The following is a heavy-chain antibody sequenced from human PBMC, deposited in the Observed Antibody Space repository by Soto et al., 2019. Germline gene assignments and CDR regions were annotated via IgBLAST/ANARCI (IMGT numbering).Heavy chain of an antibody. CDR1: GYTFTSYG. J-gene: IGHJ4*02. D-gene: IGHD3-22*01. Sequence: DSVKVSCKASGYTFTSYGISWVRQAPGQGLEGMGWISAYNGNTNYAQKLQGTVTMTTDTSTNTAYIELRSLRSDVSVLYYCSRRSPYYYYSSDYYYFDYWGQGTLVTVSS. V-gene: IGHV1-18*01. CDR3: SRRSPYYYYSSDYYYFDY. CDR2: ISAYNGNT.